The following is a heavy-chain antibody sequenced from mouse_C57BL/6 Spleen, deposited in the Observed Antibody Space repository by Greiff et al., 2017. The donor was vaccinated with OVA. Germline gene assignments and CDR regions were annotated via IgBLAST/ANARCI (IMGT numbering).Heavy chain of an antibody. CDR2: ISDGGSYT. CDR1: GFTFSSYA. CDR3: ARDTADWYFDV. J-gene: IGHJ1*03. D-gene: IGHD1-2*01. Sequence: EVQVVESGGGLVKPGGSLKLSCAASGFTFSSYAMSWVRQTPEKRLEWVATISDGGSYTYYPDNVKGRFTISRDNAKNNLYLQMSHLKSEDTAMYYCARDTADWYFDVWGTGTTVTVSS. V-gene: IGHV5-4*01.